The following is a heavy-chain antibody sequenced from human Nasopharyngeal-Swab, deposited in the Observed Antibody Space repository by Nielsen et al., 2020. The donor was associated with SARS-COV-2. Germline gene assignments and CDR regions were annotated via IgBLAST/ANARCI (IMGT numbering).Heavy chain of an antibody. CDR3: ARDRSRFGFDF. D-gene: IGHD2-2*01. CDR1: GFTFRFYT. Sequence: GESLKISCAASGFTFRFYTMHWVCQAPGKGLEWVSSVSTGGDYIHYADLVQGRFAISRDNAKDSLYLQMNSLRAEDTAIYYCARDRSRFGFDFWGQGALVTVSP. V-gene: IGHV3-21*01. CDR2: VSTGGDYI. J-gene: IGHJ4*02.